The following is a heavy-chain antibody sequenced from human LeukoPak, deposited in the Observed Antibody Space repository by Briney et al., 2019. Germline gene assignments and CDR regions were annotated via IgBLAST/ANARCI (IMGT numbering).Heavy chain of an antibody. Sequence: SETLSLTCAVYGASFSGSYWSWIRQPPGKGLEWIGDINHSGTTNYNPSLNSRDTISVDTSKNQFSLNLSSVTAADTAVYYCARVTQQWPHYYFDYWGQGTLVTVSS. CDR2: INHSGTT. D-gene: IGHD6-19*01. J-gene: IGHJ4*02. CDR3: ARVTQQWPHYYFDY. V-gene: IGHV4-34*01. CDR1: GASFSGSY.